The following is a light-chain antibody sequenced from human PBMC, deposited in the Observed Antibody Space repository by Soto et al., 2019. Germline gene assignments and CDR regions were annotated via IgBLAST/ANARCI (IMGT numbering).Light chain of an antibody. CDR1: QSVSRN. V-gene: IGKV3-15*01. CDR3: QQYNNWPSIT. CDR2: GAS. J-gene: IGKJ5*01. Sequence: EIVMTQSPATLSVSPGERATLSCRASQSVSRNLAWYQQKPGQAPRLLIYGASTRATGISARFSGGGSGTEFTLIISSLQSEDFVVYYCQQYNNWPSITFGQGTRLEIK.